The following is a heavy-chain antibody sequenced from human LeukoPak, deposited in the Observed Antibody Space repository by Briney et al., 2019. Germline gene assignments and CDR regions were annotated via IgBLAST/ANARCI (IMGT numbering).Heavy chain of an antibody. CDR3: ATARKVYDYVWCY. CDR1: GYTLTELS. J-gene: IGHJ4*02. D-gene: IGHD3-16*01. CDR2: FDPEDGET. Sequence: ASVKVSCKVSGYTLTELSMHWVRQAPGKGLEWMGGFDPEDGETIYVQKVQGRVTMTDATATDTDYMELSMLRPEDTALYYCATARKVYDYVWCYWGQGTLVTVSS. V-gene: IGHV1-24*01.